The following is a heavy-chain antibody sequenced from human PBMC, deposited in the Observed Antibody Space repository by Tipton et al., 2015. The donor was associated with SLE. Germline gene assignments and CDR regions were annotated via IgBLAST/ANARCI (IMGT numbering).Heavy chain of an antibody. J-gene: IGHJ6*02. V-gene: IGHV4-34*01. CDR1: GVSLSRHY. Sequence: GLVKPSETLSLSCTVSGVSLSRHYWSWIRQPPGKGLEWIGEINHSGSTNYNPSLKSRVTISVDTSKKQFSLKLSSVTAADTAVYYCARDLGMTAKNAMDVWGQGTTVTVSS. CDR3: ARDLGMTAKNAMDV. CDR2: INHSGST. D-gene: IGHD6-13*01.